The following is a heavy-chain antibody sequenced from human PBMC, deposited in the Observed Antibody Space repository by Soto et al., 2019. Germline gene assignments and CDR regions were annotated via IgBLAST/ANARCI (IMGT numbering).Heavy chain of an antibody. D-gene: IGHD6-13*01. CDR2: ISSSSSYI. CDR1: GFTFSSYS. Sequence: EVQLVESGGGLVKPGGSLRLSCAASGFTFSSYSMNWVRQAPGKGLEWVSSISSSSSYIYYADSVKGRFTISRDNAKNSLYLQMNSLRAEDTAVYCCARDSDSSSWTNYYYYMDVWGKGTTVTVSS. V-gene: IGHV3-21*01. J-gene: IGHJ6*03. CDR3: ARDSDSSSWTNYYYYMDV.